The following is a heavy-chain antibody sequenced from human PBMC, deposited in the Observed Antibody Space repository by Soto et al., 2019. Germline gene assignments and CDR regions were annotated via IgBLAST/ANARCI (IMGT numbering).Heavy chain of an antibody. CDR2: IYWDDDK. J-gene: IGHJ5*02. CDR1: GFSLSASGVD. D-gene: IGHD3-10*01. V-gene: IGHV2-5*02. Sequence: QITLKEAGPTLVKPTQTRTLTCTFSGFSLSASGVDQGWIRQPPGKALEWLALIYWDDDKRYSPALKSMLTITKDTSKNQVVLTTTNMDPVDTATYYCAHRDGALWFGEFPQNWFDPWGQGTLVTVSS. CDR3: AHRDGALWFGEFPQNWFDP.